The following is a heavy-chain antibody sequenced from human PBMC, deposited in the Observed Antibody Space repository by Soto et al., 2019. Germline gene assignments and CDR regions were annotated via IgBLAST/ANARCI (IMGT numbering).Heavy chain of an antibody. CDR1: GGTFSSYA. CDR2: IIPIFGTA. CDR3: ARLLQWELSSGFDP. J-gene: IGHJ5*02. V-gene: IGHV1-69*01. Sequence: QVQLVQSGAEVKKPGSSVKVSCKASGGTFSSYAISWVRQAPGQGLEWRGGIIPIFGTANYAQKFQGRVTITADESTSTAYMELSSLRSEDTAVYYCARLLQWELSSGFDPWGQGTLVTVSS. D-gene: IGHD1-26*01.